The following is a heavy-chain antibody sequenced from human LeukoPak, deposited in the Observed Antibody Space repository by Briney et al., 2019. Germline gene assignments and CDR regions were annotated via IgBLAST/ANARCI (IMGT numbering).Heavy chain of an antibody. CDR2: ISGSGGST. CDR1: GFTFSNDW. CDR3: AKGRYAFDI. J-gene: IGHJ3*02. Sequence: GGSLRLSCAASGFTFSNDWMSWVRQAPGKGLEWVSAISGSGGSTYYADSVKGRFTISRDNSKNTLYLQMNSPRAEDTAVYYCAKGRYAFDIWGQGTMVTVSS. V-gene: IGHV3-23*01.